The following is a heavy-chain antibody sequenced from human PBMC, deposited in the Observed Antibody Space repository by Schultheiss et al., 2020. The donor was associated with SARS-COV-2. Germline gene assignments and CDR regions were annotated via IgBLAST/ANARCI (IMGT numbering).Heavy chain of an antibody. CDR1: GGSISSGYYH. D-gene: IGHD3-22*01. J-gene: IGHJ2*01. Sequence: SETLSLTCTVSGGSISSGYYHWSWIRQPPGKGLEWIGYIYYSGSTYYYPSLKSRVTISVDTSKNQFSLKLSSVTAADTAVYYCARAASRDYYDSSGYYRGWDFDLWGRGTLVTVSS. V-gene: IGHV4-30-4*02. CDR3: ARAASRDYYDSSGYYRGWDFDL. CDR2: IYYSGST.